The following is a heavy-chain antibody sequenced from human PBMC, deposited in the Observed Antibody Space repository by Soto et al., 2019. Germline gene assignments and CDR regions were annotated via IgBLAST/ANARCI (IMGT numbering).Heavy chain of an antibody. D-gene: IGHD3-16*01. CDR1: GGSISSSSYY. CDR2: IYYSGST. J-gene: IGHJ6*02. CDR3: ARHGGKNRNIQNYGMDV. V-gene: IGHV4-39*01. Sequence: QLQLQESGPGLVKPSETLSLTCTVSGGSISSSSYYWGWIRQPPGKGLEWIGSIYYSGSTYYNPSLKSRVTISVDTSKNQFSLKLSSVTAADTAVYYCARHGGKNRNIQNYGMDVWGQGTTVTVSS.